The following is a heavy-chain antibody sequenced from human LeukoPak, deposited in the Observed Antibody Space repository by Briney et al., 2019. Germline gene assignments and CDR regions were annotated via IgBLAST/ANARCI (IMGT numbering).Heavy chain of an antibody. V-gene: IGHV3-48*03. CDR2: ISSSGSTI. J-gene: IGHJ5*02. D-gene: IGHD3-10*01. Sequence: PGGSLRLSCAASGFTFRSYEMIWVRQAPGKGLEWVSYISSSGSTIYYADSVKGRFTISRDNAKNSLYLQMNSLRAEDTAVYYCARASYYGENWFDPWGQGTLVTVSS. CDR1: GFTFRSYE. CDR3: ARASYYGENWFDP.